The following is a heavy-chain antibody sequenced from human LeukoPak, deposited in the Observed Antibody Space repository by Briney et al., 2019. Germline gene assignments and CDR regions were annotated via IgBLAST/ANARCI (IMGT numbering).Heavy chain of an antibody. Sequence: SVKVSCKASGGTFSSYAIIWVRQAPGQGLEWMGGIIPIFGTANYAQKFQGSVTITADESTSTAYMELSSLRSEDTAVYYCARSRSITMVRGGLDAFDIWAKGQWSPSPQ. CDR1: GGTFSSYA. D-gene: IGHD3-10*01. V-gene: IGHV1-69*13. CDR3: ARSRSITMVRGGLDAFDI. CDR2: IIPIFGTA. J-gene: IGHJ3*02.